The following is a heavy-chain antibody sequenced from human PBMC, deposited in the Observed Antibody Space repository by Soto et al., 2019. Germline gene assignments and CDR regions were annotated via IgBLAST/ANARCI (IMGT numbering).Heavy chain of an antibody. D-gene: IGHD6-6*01. V-gene: IGHV1-69*01. J-gene: IGHJ6*02. CDR2: IIPFLGSS. Sequence: QVQLVQSGAEVKRPGSSVKVSCRASGGTFSDYTFSWVRQAPGQGLEWLGGIIPFLGSSKYARNFQARGTFSADESTATDFMDLSSRRSGDPAVYYCAAKKYRTSSTTYFYNYGMDIGGQGTTVTVSS. CDR3: AAKKYRTSSTTYFYNYGMDI. CDR1: GGTFSDYT.